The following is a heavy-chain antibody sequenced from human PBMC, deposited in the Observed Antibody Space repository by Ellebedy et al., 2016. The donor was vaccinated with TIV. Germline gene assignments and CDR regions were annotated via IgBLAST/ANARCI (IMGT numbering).Heavy chain of an antibody. CDR1: GFTFSSYS. CDR3: ATDLRYCTNGVCFKRFDAFDI. J-gene: IGHJ3*02. CDR2: ISSSSSTI. V-gene: IGHV3-48*02. Sequence: GESLKISCAASGFTFSSYSMNWVRQAPGKGLEWVSYISSSSSTIYYADSVKGRFTISRDNAKKSLYLQMNSMRDEDTAVYYCATDLRYCTNGVCFKRFDAFDIWGQGTMVTVSS. D-gene: IGHD2-8*01.